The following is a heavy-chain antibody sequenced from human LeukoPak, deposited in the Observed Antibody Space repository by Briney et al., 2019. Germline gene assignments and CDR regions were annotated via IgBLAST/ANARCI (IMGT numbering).Heavy chain of an antibody. CDR2: IYYSGST. CDR3: ARTATKLELRD. CDR1: GGSISSSSYY. V-gene: IGHV4-39*01. Sequence: PSETLSLTCTVSGGSISSSSYYWGWIRQPPGKGLEWIGSIYYSGSTYYKPSLKSRVTISVDTSKNQFSLKLSSVTAADTAVYYCARTATKLELRDWGQGTLVTVSS. D-gene: IGHD1-7*01. J-gene: IGHJ4*02.